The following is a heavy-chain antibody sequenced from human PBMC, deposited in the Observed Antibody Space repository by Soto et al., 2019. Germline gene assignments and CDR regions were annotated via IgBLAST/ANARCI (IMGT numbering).Heavy chain of an antibody. CDR3: ARDSRSRQEGMDV. V-gene: IGHV3-21*01. CDR2: ISVIGDHT. D-gene: IGHD1-26*01. CDR1: GFTLSSYA. Sequence: GGSLRLSCGASGFTLSSYAFNWVRQAPGKGLEWVSSISVIGDHTFYADSVKGRFNISRENAKNSLFLELTSLRADDTAVYLCARDSRSRQEGMDVWGRGTTVTVSS. J-gene: IGHJ6*02.